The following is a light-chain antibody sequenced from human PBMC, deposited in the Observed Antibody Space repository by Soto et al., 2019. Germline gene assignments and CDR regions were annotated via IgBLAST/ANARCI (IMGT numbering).Light chain of an antibody. J-gene: IGKJ2*01. CDR3: QQYGSSPT. Sequence: ENVLTQSPDTLSLSPGERATLSCRAGQSVSSSYLAWYQQKPGQAPRLLIYGTSSRTSGIPDRFSGSGSGTNFTLTISRLEPEDFAVYFCQQYGSSPTFGQGTKVDI. CDR2: GTS. V-gene: IGKV3-20*01. CDR1: QSVSSSY.